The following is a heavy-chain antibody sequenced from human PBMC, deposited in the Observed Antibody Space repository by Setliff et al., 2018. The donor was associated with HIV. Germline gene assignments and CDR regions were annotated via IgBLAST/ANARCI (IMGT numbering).Heavy chain of an antibody. CDR1: GGTFSSYA. V-gene: IGHV1-69*13. J-gene: IGHJ4*02. Sequence: SVKVSCKGSGGTFSSYARSWVRQAPGQGLEWMGGIIPILGTTNYAQKFQGRVTITADESTSTADMELSSLRSEDTDVYYCARGDSPMLIWVYYFDYWGQGTLVTVSA. CDR3: ARGDSPMLIWVYYFDY. D-gene: IGHD3-10*02. CDR2: IIPILGTT.